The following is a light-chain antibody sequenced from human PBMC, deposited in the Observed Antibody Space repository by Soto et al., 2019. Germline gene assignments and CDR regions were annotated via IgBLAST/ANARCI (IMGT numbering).Light chain of an antibody. Sequence: DIQMTQSPSSLSASVGDRVSITCRAGQSVNRFLNWYQQKPGQPPKLLIYWASTRESGVPDRFSGSGSGTDFTLTISSLQAEDVAVYYCQQYYSTPYTFGQGTKLEIK. CDR3: QQYYSTPYT. CDR1: QSVNRF. J-gene: IGKJ2*01. V-gene: IGKV4-1*01. CDR2: WAS.